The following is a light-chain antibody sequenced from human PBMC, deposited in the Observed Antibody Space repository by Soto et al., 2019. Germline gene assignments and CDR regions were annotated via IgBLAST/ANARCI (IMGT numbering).Light chain of an antibody. CDR2: AAS. Sequence: DIQMTQSPSSLSASVGDRVTITCRASQSISSYLNWYQQKPGKAPKLLIYAASSLQSGVPSRFSGSGSGTDFTLTISSLQPDDVATYYCQQSYSTPEYTFGQGTKLEIK. V-gene: IGKV1-39*01. CDR3: QQSYSTPEYT. J-gene: IGKJ2*01. CDR1: QSISSY.